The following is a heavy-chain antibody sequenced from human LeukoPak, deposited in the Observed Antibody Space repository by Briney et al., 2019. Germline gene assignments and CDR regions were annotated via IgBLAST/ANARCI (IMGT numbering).Heavy chain of an antibody. D-gene: IGHD1-26*01. Sequence: ASVKVSCKASGYTFISYGISWVRQVLGQGLEWMGWISVHNGNTNYAQKLQGRVTMTTDTSASTAYMELRSLRSDDTAVYYCARWGGSYYFHYLDHWGQGTLVTVSS. V-gene: IGHV1-18*01. CDR1: GYTFISYG. J-gene: IGHJ4*02. CDR3: ARWGGSYYFHYLDH. CDR2: ISVHNGNT.